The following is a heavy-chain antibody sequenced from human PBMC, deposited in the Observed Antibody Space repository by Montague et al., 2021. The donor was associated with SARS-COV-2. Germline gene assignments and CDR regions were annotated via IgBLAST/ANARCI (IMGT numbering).Heavy chain of an antibody. V-gene: IGHV4-39*01. J-gene: IGHJ4*02. D-gene: IGHD7-27*01. CDR3: GRHETGDPPFGD. CDR1: GGSIMRCDYY. CDR2: IYYSGRS. Sequence: SETLSLTCTVSGGSIMRCDYYWSWIRQAPGKGLEWIGSIYYSGRSMYTPTRQTRLSMSIDKSKNSFSLRLNSVTAADMSIYYCGRHETGDPPFGDWGQGTLVTVSS.